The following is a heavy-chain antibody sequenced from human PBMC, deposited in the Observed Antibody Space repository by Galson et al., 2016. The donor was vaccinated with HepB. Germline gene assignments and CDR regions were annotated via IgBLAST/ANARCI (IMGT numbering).Heavy chain of an antibody. CDR2: IYYSGRT. CDR3: ARDDSGGWYGFQYGMDV. J-gene: IGHJ6*02. D-gene: IGHD6-19*01. CDR1: GASVSGYY. Sequence: ETLSLTCTVSGASVSGYYLSWIRQPPGKGLEWIGYIYYSGRTNYNPSLKSRVTISVDTSKNQFSLKLSSVTAADTAVYYCARDDSGGWYGFQYGMDVWGQGTTVTVSS. V-gene: IGHV4-59*02.